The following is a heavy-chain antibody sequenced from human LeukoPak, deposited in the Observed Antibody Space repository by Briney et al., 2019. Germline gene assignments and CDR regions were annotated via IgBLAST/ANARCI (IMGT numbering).Heavy chain of an antibody. V-gene: IGHV4-59*01. Sequence: PSETLSLTGTVSGGSISSYYWSWIRQPPGKGLEWIGYVYSSGSTNYNPSLKSRVTISVDTSKNQFSLKLSSVTAADTAVYYCARYSYGGYHFDYWGQGTLVTVSS. CDR3: ARYSYGGYHFDY. CDR1: GGSISSYY. CDR2: VYSSGST. J-gene: IGHJ4*02. D-gene: IGHD5-18*01.